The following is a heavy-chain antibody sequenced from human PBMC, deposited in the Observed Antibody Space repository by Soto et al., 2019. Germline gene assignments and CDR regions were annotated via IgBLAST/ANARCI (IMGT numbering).Heavy chain of an antibody. V-gene: IGHV4-30-4*08. CDR3: ARGRYCLTGRCFPNWFDS. J-gene: IGHJ5*01. D-gene: IGHD2-15*01. CDR2: IYKSATT. Sequence: LSLTCSVSGDSISTVDYFWAWIRQPPGQALEYIGYIYKSATTYYNPSFESRVTISLDTSKSQFSLNVTSVTAADTAVYFCARGRYCLTGRCFPNWFDSWGQGTLVTVSS. CDR1: GDSISTVDYF.